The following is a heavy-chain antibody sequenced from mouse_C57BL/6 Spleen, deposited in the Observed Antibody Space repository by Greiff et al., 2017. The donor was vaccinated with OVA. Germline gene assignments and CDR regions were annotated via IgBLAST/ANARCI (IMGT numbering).Heavy chain of an antibody. D-gene: IGHD4-1*01. CDR1: GFTFSSYA. CDR2: ISDGGSYT. J-gene: IGHJ3*01. CDR3: ARDTGTGAWFAY. V-gene: IGHV5-4*01. Sequence: EVQRVESGGGLVKPGGSLKLSCAASGFTFSSYAMSWVRQTPEKRLEWVATISDGGSYTYYPDNVKGRFTISRDNAKNNLYLQMSHLKSEDTAMYYCARDTGTGAWFAYWGQGTLVTVSA.